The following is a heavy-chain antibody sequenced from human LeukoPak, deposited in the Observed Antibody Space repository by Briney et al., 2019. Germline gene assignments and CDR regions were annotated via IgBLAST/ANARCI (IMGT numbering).Heavy chain of an antibody. J-gene: IGHJ4*02. CDR3: ARRSPYSTGWSSYFDY. D-gene: IGHD6-19*01. CDR2: IYRSGTT. Sequence: SGTLSLTCAVSGGSISSTNWWSWVRQPPGKGLEWIGEIYRSGTTNYKPSLKSRLTISLDKSRNHFSLKLTSVTAADSAVYYCARRSPYSTGWSSYFDYWGQGALVTVSS. CDR1: GGSISSTNW. V-gene: IGHV4-4*02.